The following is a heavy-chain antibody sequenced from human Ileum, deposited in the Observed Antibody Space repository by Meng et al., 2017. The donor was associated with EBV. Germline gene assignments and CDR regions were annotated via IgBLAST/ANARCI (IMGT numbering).Heavy chain of an antibody. Sequence: EVQMGGSGGGLVQPGGSLRLSCAASGFIFNNYAMSWVRQTPGKGLEWVSAISGGADSTYYVHSVEGRFTISRDNSKNTLYLQMNSLRAEDSAVYYCAKGRAGNWFDPWGQGTLVTVSS. CDR3: AKGRAGNWFDP. CDR1: GFIFNNYA. V-gene: IGHV3-23*04. CDR2: ISGGADST. J-gene: IGHJ5*02.